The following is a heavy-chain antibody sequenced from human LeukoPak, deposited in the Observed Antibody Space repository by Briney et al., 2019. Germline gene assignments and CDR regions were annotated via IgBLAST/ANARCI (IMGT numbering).Heavy chain of an antibody. CDR3: ARVYCSSTSCYLLFDY. D-gene: IGHD2-2*01. Sequence: SQTLSLTCAVYGGSFSVYYWSWIRQPPGKGLEWIGEINHSGSTNYNPSLKSRVTISVDTSKNQFSLKLSSVTAADTAVYYCARVYCSSTSCYLLFDYWGQGTLVTVSS. CDR1: GGSFSVYY. CDR2: INHSGST. V-gene: IGHV4-34*01. J-gene: IGHJ4*02.